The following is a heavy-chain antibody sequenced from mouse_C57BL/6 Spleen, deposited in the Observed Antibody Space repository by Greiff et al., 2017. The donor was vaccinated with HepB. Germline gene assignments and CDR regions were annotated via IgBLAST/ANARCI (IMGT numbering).Heavy chain of an antibody. CDR1: GFTFSDYG. J-gene: IGHJ2*01. Sequence: EVKLVESGGGLVKPGGSLKLSCAASGFTFSDYGMPWVRQAPEKGLEWVAYISSGGSTIYFADTVKGRFTISRDNAKNTLFLQMTSLRSEDTAMYYCARHWDAYYFDYWGQGTTLTVSS. D-gene: IGHD4-1*01. CDR3: ARHWDAYYFDY. V-gene: IGHV5-17*01. CDR2: ISSGGSTI.